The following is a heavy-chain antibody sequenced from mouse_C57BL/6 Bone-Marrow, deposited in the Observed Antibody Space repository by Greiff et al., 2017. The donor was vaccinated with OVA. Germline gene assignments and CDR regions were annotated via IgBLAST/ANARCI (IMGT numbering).Heavy chain of an antibody. J-gene: IGHJ4*01. V-gene: IGHV2-9*01. Sequence: VKLMESGPGLVAPSQSLSITCTVSGFSLTSYGVDWVRQPPGKGLEWLGVIWGGGSTNYNSALMSRLSISKDNSKSQVFLKMNSLQTDDTAMYYCAKRDSSGYVDYAMDYWGQGTSVTVSS. CDR3: AKRDSSGYVDYAMDY. CDR2: IWGGGST. D-gene: IGHD3-2*02. CDR1: GFSLTSYG.